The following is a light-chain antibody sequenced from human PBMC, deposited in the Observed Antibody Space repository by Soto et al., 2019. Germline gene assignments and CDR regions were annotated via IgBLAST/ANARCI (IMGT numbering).Light chain of an antibody. CDR3: QQGSNWALT. V-gene: IGKV3-11*01. CDR2: DAS. CDR1: QSVNSY. Sequence: EIVLTQSPATLSLSPGEIATLSCRASQSVNSYLAWYHQKPGQAPRLLIYDASNRATGIPARFSGSGSRTDYTLTISSLETEAFAVYYCQQGSNWALTFGGGTKVGIK. J-gene: IGKJ4*01.